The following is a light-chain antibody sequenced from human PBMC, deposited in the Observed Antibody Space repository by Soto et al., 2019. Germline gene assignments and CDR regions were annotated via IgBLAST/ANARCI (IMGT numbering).Light chain of an antibody. CDR3: AAWDDSLNGVV. CDR2: LNN. V-gene: IGLV1-44*01. CDR1: SSNIGDNT. J-gene: IGLJ2*01. Sequence: QLVLTQPPSASGTPGQRITISCSGSSSNIGDNTINWYQLLPGTAPKLLIYLNNQRPSGVPDRFSGSKSGTSASLAISGLQSEDEADYYCAAWDDSLNGVVFGGGTKVTVL.